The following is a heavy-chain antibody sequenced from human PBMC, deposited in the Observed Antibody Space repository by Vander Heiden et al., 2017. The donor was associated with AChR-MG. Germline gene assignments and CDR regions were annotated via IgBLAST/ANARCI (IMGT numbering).Heavy chain of an antibody. CDR2: ISGSGGST. CDR1: GFTFSSYA. CDR3: AKFPLVVPAADDAFDI. D-gene: IGHD2-2*01. Sequence: EVQLLESGGGLVQPGGSLRLSCAASGFTFSSYAMSWVRQAPGKGLEWVSAISGSGGSTYYADSVKGRFTISRDNSKNTLYLQMNSLRAEDTAVYYCAKFPLVVPAADDAFDIWGQGTMVTVSS. J-gene: IGHJ3*02. V-gene: IGHV3-23*01.